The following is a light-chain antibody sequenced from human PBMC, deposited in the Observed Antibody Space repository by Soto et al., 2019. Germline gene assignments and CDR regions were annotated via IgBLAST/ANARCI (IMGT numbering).Light chain of an antibody. CDR3: KQYYSYPSIT. Sequence: AIRMTQSPSSFSASTGDRVTITCRASQGISSYLAWYQQKPGKAPKLLIYAAATLQHVVPSRFSGSGSGTDFTLSNICLQAEDFATYYCKQYYSYPSITFGQGTRLEIK. J-gene: IGKJ5*01. CDR1: QGISSY. V-gene: IGKV1-8*01. CDR2: AAA.